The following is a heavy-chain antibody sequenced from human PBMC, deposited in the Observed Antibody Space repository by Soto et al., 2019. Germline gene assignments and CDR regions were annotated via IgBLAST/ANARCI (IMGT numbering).Heavy chain of an antibody. CDR3: ARGSGYYYWDDY. CDR1: GYTFTGYY. Sequence: ASVKVSCKASGYTFTGYYMHWVRQAPGQGLEWMGWINPNSGGTNYAQKFQGWVTMTRDTSISTAYMELSSLRSEDTAVYYCARGSGYYYWDDYWGQGTLVTVSS. V-gene: IGHV1-2*04. J-gene: IGHJ4*02. D-gene: IGHD3-22*01. CDR2: INPNSGGT.